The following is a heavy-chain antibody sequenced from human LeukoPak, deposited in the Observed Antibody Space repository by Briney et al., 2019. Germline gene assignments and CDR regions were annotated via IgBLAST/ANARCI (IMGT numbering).Heavy chain of an antibody. D-gene: IGHD3-22*01. CDR2: ISAYNGNT. CDR1: GYTFTSYG. V-gene: IGHV1-18*01. CDR3: ARATRYYYDSSGYYPFDY. Sequence: AASVKVSCKASGYTFTSYGISWVRQAPGQGLEWMGWISAYNGNTNYAQKLQGRVTMTTDTSTSTAYMELRSLRSDDTAVYYCARATRYYYDSSGYYPFDYWGQGTLVTVPS. J-gene: IGHJ4*02.